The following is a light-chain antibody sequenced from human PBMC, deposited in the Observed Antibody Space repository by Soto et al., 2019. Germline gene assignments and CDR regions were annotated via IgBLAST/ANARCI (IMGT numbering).Light chain of an antibody. CDR2: YAS. CDR3: QQYNNWPRT. J-gene: IGKJ4*02. CDR1: QSVSSN. Sequence: EIVMTQSPATLSVSPGERATLSCRASQSVSSNLAWYQQKPGQAPRLLIYYASTRATGIPAKFSGSESGTEFTLTISSLQSEDVAVYYCQQYNNWPRTFGGGTKVEIK. V-gene: IGKV3-15*01.